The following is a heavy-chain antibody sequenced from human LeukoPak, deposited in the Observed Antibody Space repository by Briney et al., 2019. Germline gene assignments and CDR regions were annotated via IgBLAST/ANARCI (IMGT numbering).Heavy chain of an antibody. CDR2: INSGDSNT. CDR1: GFSFSKNW. CDR3: ARDRGCALDM. D-gene: IGHD3-10*01. J-gene: IGHJ3*02. V-gene: IGHV3-74*01. Sequence: GGSLRLSCAASGFSFSKNWMHWVRQAPGKGLVWISRINSGDSNTFYADSVKGRFTISRDNGKNTVYLDMNSLRVEDTALYYCARDRGCALDMWGQGTMVTVSS.